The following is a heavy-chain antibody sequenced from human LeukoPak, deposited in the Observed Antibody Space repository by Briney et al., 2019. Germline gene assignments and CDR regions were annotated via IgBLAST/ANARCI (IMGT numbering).Heavy chain of an antibody. CDR2: ISAYNGNT. Sequence: GASVKVSCKASGYTFTSYGISWVRQAPGQGLEWMGWISAYNGNTNYAQKLQGRVTMTTDTSTSTAYMELRSLRSEDTAVYYCAREGVPYDYVWGSYRPDAFDIWGQGTMVTVSS. D-gene: IGHD3-16*02. CDR3: AREGVPYDYVWGSYRPDAFDI. J-gene: IGHJ3*02. V-gene: IGHV1-18*01. CDR1: GYTFTSYG.